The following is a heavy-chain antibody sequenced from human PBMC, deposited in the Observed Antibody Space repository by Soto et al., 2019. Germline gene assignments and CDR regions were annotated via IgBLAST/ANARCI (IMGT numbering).Heavy chain of an antibody. CDR1: GFTFTTYW. Sequence: GESLKISCRGSGFTFTTYWIAWVRQVPGKGLEWMGIIFPVDSATTYSPSFQGQVTISADKSITTAYLQWSSLKASDTAMYYCAIRGYTYGYYFSYWGQGTLVTVS. J-gene: IGHJ4*02. CDR2: IFPVDSAT. CDR3: AIRGYTYGYYFSY. D-gene: IGHD5-18*01. V-gene: IGHV5-51*01.